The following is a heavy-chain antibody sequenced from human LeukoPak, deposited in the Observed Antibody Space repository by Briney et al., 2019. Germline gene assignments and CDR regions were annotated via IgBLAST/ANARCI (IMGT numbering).Heavy chain of an antibody. D-gene: IGHD2-2*01. CDR2: IYYSGST. CDR3: ARAYCSSTSCYYYYYYYGMDV. J-gene: IGHJ6*02. CDR1: GGSISSSSYY. V-gene: IGHV4-39*01. Sequence: SETLSLTCTGSGGSISSSSYYWGWIRQPPGKGLEWIGSIYYSGSTYYNPSLKSRVTISVDTSKNQFSLKLSSVTAADTAVYYCARAYCSSTSCYYYYYYYGMDVWVQGTTVTVSS.